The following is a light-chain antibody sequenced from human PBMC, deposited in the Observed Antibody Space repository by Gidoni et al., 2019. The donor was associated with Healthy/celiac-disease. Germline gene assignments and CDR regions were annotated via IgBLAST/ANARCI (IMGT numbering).Light chain of an antibody. Sequence: DIQMTQPPSSLAASVGDRVTITCRASQSISSYLNWYQQKPGKAPKLLIYAASSLQSGVPSRFSGSGSGTDVTLTISSLQPEDFATYYCQLSYSTLPITFGQGTRLEIK. CDR3: QLSYSTLPIT. CDR2: AAS. CDR1: QSISSY. J-gene: IGKJ5*01. V-gene: IGKV1-39*01.